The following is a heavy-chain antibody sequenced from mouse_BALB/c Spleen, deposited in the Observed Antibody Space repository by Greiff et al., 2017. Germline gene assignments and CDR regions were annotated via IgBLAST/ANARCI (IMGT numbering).Heavy chain of an antibody. Sequence: VKLVESGPGLVQPSQSLSITCTVSGFSLTSYGVHWVRQSPGKGLEWLGVIWSGGSTDYNAAFISRLSISKDNSKSQVFFKMNSLQANDTAIYYCARRGVLWYSWFAYWGQGTLVTVSA. D-gene: IGHD2-1*01. CDR2: IWSGGST. CDR1: GFSLTSYG. CDR3: ARRGVLWYSWFAY. J-gene: IGHJ3*01. V-gene: IGHV2-2*02.